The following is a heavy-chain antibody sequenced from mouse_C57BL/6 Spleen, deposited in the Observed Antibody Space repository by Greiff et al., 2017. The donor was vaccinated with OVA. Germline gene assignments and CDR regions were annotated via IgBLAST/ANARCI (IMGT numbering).Heavy chain of an antibody. D-gene: IGHD2-3*01. V-gene: IGHV5-17*01. CDR1: GFTFSDYG. CDR2: ISSGSSTI. J-gene: IGHJ4*01. CDR3: ARIYDGHRGAMDY. Sequence: DVKLVESGGGLVKPGGSLKLSCAASGFTFSDYGMHWVRQAPEKGLEWVAYISSGSSTIYYADTVKGRFTISRDNAKNTLFLQMTSLRSEDTAMYYCARIYDGHRGAMDYWGQGTSVTVSS.